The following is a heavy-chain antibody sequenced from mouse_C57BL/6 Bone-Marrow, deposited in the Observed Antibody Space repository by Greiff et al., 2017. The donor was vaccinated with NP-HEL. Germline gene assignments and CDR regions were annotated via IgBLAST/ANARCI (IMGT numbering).Heavy chain of an antibody. V-gene: IGHV5-17*01. Sequence: EVKLVESGGGLVKPGGSLKLSCAASGFTFSDYGMHWVRQAPEKGLEWVAYISSGSSTIYYADTVKGRFTISRDNAKNTLFLQMTSLRSEDTAMYYCARDDPFCYAMDYWGQGTSVTVSS. CDR1: GFTFSDYG. D-gene: IGHD2-3*01. J-gene: IGHJ4*01. CDR2: ISSGSSTI. CDR3: ARDDPFCYAMDY.